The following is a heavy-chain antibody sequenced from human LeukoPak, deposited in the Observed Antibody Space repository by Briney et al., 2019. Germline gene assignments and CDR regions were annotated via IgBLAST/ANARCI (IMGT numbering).Heavy chain of an antibody. J-gene: IGHJ4*02. CDR1: GGSISSGGYS. D-gene: IGHD1-26*01. Sequence: SETLSLTCAVSGGSISSGGYSWSWIRQPPGKGLEWIGYIYYSGSTYYNPSLKSRVTISVDTSKNQFSLKLSSVTAADTAVYYCARAAYSGSYHSDYWGQGTLVTVSS. CDR3: ARAAYSGSYHSDY. CDR2: IYYSGST. V-gene: IGHV4-31*11.